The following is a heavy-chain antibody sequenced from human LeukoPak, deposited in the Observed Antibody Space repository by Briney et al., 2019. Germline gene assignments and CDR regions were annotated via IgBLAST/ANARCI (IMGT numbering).Heavy chain of an antibody. V-gene: IGHV1-69*01. Sequence: SVNVSCKASGGTFSSYAISWVRQAPGQGLEWMGGIIPIFGTANYAQKFQGRVTITADESTSTAYMELSSLRSEDTAVYYCARSKRVYYDYVWGSYPFDYWGQGTLVTVSS. J-gene: IGHJ4*02. CDR3: ARSKRVYYDYVWGSYPFDY. CDR1: GGTFSSYA. CDR2: IIPIFGTA. D-gene: IGHD3-16*01.